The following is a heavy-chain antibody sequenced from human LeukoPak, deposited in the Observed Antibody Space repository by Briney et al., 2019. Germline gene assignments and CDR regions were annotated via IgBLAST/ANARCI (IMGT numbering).Heavy chain of an antibody. J-gene: IGHJ4*02. CDR3: ARGKRRFDT. Sequence: GGSLRLSCAASGFAFSSYAMSWVRQAPGKGLEGVSYMSESGSCIYYAASVKGRFTMSRDNVNHSLFLQMNSLRDEDTAVYYCARGKRRFDTWGQGTLVTVSS. V-gene: IGHV3-48*03. CDR2: MSESGSCI. CDR1: GFAFSSYA.